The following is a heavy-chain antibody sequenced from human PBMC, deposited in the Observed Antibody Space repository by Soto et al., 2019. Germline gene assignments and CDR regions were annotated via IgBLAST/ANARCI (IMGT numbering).Heavy chain of an antibody. V-gene: IGHV4-4*02. CDR2: THQSGYT. J-gene: IGHJ4*02. CDR1: GVSISRHDW. D-gene: IGHD5-18*01. Sequence: QVQLQESGPGLVKPSGTLSLTCAVSGVSISRHDWWTWVRQPPGKRLEWIGETHQSGYTHSNSSLESRVTISVDKSKNQFSLILTSLTVADAAVYYCATRDTSRFYWGQGTLVSVSS. CDR3: ATRDTSRFY.